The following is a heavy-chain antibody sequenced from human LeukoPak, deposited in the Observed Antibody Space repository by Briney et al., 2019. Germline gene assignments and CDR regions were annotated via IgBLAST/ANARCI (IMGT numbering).Heavy chain of an antibody. CDR3: ARGKGVVTDY. J-gene: IGHJ4*02. V-gene: IGHV3-48*01. Sequence: GGSLRLSCAASGFTFSSYSMNWVRQAPGKGLGWVSYISSSSSTIYYAGSVKGRFTISRDNAKNSLYLQMNSLRAEHTAVYYCARGKGVVTDYWGQGTLVTVSS. CDR2: ISSSSSTI. D-gene: IGHD2-21*02. CDR1: GFTFSSYS.